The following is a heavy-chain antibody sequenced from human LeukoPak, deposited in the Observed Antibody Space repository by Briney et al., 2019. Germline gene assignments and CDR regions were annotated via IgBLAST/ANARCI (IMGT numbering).Heavy chain of an antibody. J-gene: IGHJ4*02. CDR2: VNSDESTI. D-gene: IGHD6-19*01. CDR3: ARDNSGFDY. CDR1: GFTFSSYA. V-gene: IGHV3-74*01. Sequence: PGGSLRLSCAASGFTFSSYAMSWVRQAPGKGLEWVSNVNSDESTIHYADSVKGRFTVSRDNAKNMLYLQMNSLRVEDTAVYYCARDNSGFDYWGQGTLVAVSS.